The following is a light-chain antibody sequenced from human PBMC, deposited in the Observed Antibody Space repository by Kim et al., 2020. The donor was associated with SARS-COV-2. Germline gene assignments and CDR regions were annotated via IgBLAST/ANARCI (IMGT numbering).Light chain of an antibody. J-gene: IGLJ3*02. CDR3: AAWDDSLSGWV. CDR1: SSNIGGNT. Sequence: QSVLTQPPSASGTPGQRVTISCSGSSSNIGGNTVNWYQHLPGTAPKLLIYSNNQRPSGVPDRFSGSKSGTSASLAISGLQSEDEADYYCAAWDDSLSGWVFGGGTKLTVL. V-gene: IGLV1-44*01. CDR2: SNN.